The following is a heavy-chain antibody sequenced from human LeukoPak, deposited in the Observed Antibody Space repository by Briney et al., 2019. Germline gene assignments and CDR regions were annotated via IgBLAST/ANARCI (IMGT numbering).Heavy chain of an antibody. J-gene: IGHJ4*02. CDR2: INSDGSST. D-gene: IGHD1-7*01. Sequence: GGSLRLSCAASGFTFSSYWMQWVRQAPGKGLVWVSRINSDGSSTSYADSVKGRFTISRDNAKNSLYLQMNSLRAEDTAVYYCARDPGMGTMNFDYWGQGTLVTVSS. CDR1: GFTFSSYW. CDR3: ARDPGMGTMNFDY. V-gene: IGHV3-74*01.